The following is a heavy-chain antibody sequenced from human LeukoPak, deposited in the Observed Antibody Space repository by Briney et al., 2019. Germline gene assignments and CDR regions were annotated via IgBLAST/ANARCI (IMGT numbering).Heavy chain of an antibody. V-gene: IGHV3-23*01. CDR3: AKDKGDFWSGHHY. J-gene: IGHJ4*02. CDR2: ITGSGGST. Sequence: GGSLRLSCAASGFTFSNYAMSWVRQARGKGLEWVSSITGSGGSTYYADSVKGRFTISRDNSKNTLYLQMSSLRAEDTAVYYCAKDKGDFWSGHHYWGQGTLVTVSS. D-gene: IGHD3-3*01. CDR1: GFTFSNYA.